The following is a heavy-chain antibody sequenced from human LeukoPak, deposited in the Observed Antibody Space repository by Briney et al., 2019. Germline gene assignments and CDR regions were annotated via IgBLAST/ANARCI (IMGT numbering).Heavy chain of an antibody. D-gene: IGHD6-13*01. CDR2: INQNVIQI. CDR3: AKLGYNSWDFDY. CDR1: GFPFSSSW. V-gene: IGHV3-7*01. Sequence: GGSLRLSSAASGFPFSSSWMPWVCQAPAKGLDWVAIINQNVIQIKYVDSGKGRFTISRDNAKNSLYLQMNSLRAEDTSVYYCAKLGYNSWDFDYWGQGTVVTVSS. J-gene: IGHJ4*02.